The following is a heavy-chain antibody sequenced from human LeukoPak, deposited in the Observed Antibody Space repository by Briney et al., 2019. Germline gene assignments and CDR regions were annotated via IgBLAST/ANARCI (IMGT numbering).Heavy chain of an antibody. CDR1: GFTFSSYW. Sequence: GGSLRLSCAASGFTFSSYWMSWVRQAPGKGLEWVANIKQDGSEKYYVDSVKGRFTISRDNAKNSLYLQMNSLRAEDTAVYYCARESSRIYYYDSSGDDAFDIWGQGTMVTVSS. CDR3: ARESSRIYYYDSSGDDAFDI. J-gene: IGHJ3*02. V-gene: IGHV3-7*01. CDR2: IKQDGSEK. D-gene: IGHD3-22*01.